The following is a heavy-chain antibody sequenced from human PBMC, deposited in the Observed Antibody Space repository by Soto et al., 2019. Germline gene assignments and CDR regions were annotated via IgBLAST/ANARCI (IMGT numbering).Heavy chain of an antibody. J-gene: IGHJ4*02. Sequence: EVQLVESGGGLVQPGGSLRLSCAASGFSVNNYWMHWVRQVPGKGLVWVSRISGDGSSTTYADSVKGRFTISRDTCRNTLFLELSGLRDGATLVYTCARLGVGCSGPNCYSGSYYFDNWCQGILVTVSS. CDR2: ISGDGSST. V-gene: IGHV3-74*01. CDR3: ARLGVGCSGPNCYSGSYYFDN. D-gene: IGHD2-21*02. CDR1: GFSVNNYW.